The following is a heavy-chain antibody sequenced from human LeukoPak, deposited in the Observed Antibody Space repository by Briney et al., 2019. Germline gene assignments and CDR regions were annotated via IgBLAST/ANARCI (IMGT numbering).Heavy chain of an antibody. CDR2: IYYSGST. CDR3: AGGIAGYYYDSSGYYFDY. J-gene: IGHJ4*02. D-gene: IGHD3-22*01. CDR1: GGSIRSSYYY. V-gene: IGHV4-31*03. Sequence: PSETLSLTCTVSGGSIRSSYYYWGWIRQHPGKGLEWIGYIYYSGSTYYNPSLKSRVTISVDTSKNQFSLKLSSVTAADTAVYYCAGGIAGYYYDSSGYYFDYWGQGTLVTVSS.